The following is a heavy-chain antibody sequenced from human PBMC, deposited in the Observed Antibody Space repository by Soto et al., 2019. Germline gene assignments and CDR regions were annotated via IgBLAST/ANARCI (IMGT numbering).Heavy chain of an antibody. J-gene: IGHJ4*02. CDR2: IKSKTDGGTT. Sequence: EVQLVESGGGLVKPGGSLRLSCAASGFTFSNAWMSWVRQAPGKGLEWVGRIKSKTDGGTTDYAAPVKGRFTISRDDSKNTLYLQMNSLKTEDTAVYYCTTVYQYYDYIWGSYRFRLFDYWGQGTLVTVSS. CDR3: TTVYQYYDYIWGSYRFRLFDY. V-gene: IGHV3-15*01. CDR1: GFTFSNAW. D-gene: IGHD3-16*02.